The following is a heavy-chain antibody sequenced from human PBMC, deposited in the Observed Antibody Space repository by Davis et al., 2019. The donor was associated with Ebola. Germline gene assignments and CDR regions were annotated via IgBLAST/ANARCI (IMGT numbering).Heavy chain of an antibody. D-gene: IGHD3-3*01. CDR1: GFTFSSYA. Sequence: PGGSLRLSCAASGFTFSSYAMSWVRQAPGKGLEWVSASGGSGGSTYYADSVKGRFTISRDNSKNTLYLQMNSLRAEDTAIYYCAKDKNYDFWSGYPHDAFDIWGQGTMVTVSS. J-gene: IGHJ3*02. V-gene: IGHV3-23*01. CDR3: AKDKNYDFWSGYPHDAFDI. CDR2: SGGSGGST.